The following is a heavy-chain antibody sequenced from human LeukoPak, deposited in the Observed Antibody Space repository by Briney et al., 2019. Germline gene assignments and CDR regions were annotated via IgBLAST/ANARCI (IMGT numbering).Heavy chain of an antibody. CDR3: ARGPSGYHNT. D-gene: IGHD5-12*01. Sequence: GGSLRLSCAASGFTFSSYAMHWVRQAPGKGLEWVAVISFDGRNKYYADSVKGRFTISRDNFKNTLYLQMNSLRAEDTAVYYCARGPSGYHNTGGQGTLVTVSS. CDR2: ISFDGRNK. J-gene: IGHJ4*02. CDR1: GFTFSSYA. V-gene: IGHV3-30*14.